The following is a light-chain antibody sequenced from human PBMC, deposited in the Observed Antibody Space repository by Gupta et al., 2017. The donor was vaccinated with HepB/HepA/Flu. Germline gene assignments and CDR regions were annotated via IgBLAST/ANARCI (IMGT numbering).Light chain of an antibody. V-gene: IGKV1-39*01. CDR2: TAF. CDR3: QQINIPRT. Sequence: DIQLTQSPSSLSASVGDSVTITCRASETINNYLNWYQQKPGKAPRLLIYTAFTLKTGVPSRFSGSGSGTLFTLTINKVQPEDFATYYWQQINIPRTFGQGTKVVI. J-gene: IGKJ1*01. CDR1: ETINNY.